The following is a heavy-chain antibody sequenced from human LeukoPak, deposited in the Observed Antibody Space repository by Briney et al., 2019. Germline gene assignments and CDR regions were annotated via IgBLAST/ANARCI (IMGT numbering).Heavy chain of an antibody. CDR1: GFTFSSYS. D-gene: IGHD3-10*01. Sequence: GGSLRLSCAASGFTFSSYSMNWVRQAPGKGLEWVSSISSSSSYIYYADSVKGRFTISRDNSKNTLYLQMNSLRAEDTAVYYCAKAMVRGAYAFDYWGQGTLVTVSS. CDR2: ISSSSSYI. CDR3: AKAMVRGAYAFDY. V-gene: IGHV3-21*04. J-gene: IGHJ4*02.